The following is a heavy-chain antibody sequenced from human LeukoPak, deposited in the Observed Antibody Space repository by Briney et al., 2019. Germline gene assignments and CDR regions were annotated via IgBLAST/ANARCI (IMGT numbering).Heavy chain of an antibody. CDR2: IIPIFGTA. CDR1: GGTFSSYA. J-gene: IGHJ4*02. CDR3: AREGSITGTTRLFDY. D-gene: IGHD1-7*01. V-gene: IGHV1-69*05. Sequence: GASVKVSCKASGGTFSSYAISWVRQAPGQGLEWMGGIIPIFGTANYAQKFQGRVTITTDESTSTAYMELSSLRSEDTAVYYCAREGSITGTTRLFDYWGQGTLVTVSS.